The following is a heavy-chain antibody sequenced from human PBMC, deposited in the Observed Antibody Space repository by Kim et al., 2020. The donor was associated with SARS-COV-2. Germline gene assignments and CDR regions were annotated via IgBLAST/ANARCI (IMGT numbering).Heavy chain of an antibody. Sequence: PSLKSRVTISVDTSKNQFSLKLSSVTAADTAVYYCARGLKWGSSWYPIGYWGQGTLVTVSS. J-gene: IGHJ4*02. V-gene: IGHV4-34*01. D-gene: IGHD6-13*01. CDR3: ARGLKWGSSWYPIGY.